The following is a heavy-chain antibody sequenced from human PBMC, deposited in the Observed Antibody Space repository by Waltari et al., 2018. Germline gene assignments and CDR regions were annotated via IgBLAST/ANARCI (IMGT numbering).Heavy chain of an antibody. V-gene: IGHV3-7*01. CDR2: MNQDGNKR. Sequence: EVQLVESGGGLVQPGGSLRLSCAASGFTFSSYWLTWVRQAPGKRLEGGAEMNQDGNKRKYVDSVKGRFTISRDNAKNSLYLQMDSLRAEDTAVYYCARLYRGGATDYSCYDSWGQGTPVTVSS. J-gene: IGHJ4*02. D-gene: IGHD2-21*01. CDR3: ARLYRGGATDYSCYDS. CDR1: GFTFSSYW.